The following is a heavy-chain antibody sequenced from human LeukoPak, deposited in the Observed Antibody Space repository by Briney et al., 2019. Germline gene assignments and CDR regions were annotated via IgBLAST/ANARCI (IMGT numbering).Heavy chain of an antibody. D-gene: IGHD5-18*01. J-gene: IGHJ6*02. CDR3: ARLLTDTAYYYYGMDV. CDR2: IYYSGST. Sequence: SETLSLTCTVSGGSISSGGYSWSWIRQPPGKGLEWIGYIYYSGSTNYNPSLKSRVTISVDTSKNQFSLKLSSVTAADTAVYYCARLLTDTAYYYYGMDVWGQGTTVTVSS. V-gene: IGHV4-61*08. CDR1: GGSISSGGYS.